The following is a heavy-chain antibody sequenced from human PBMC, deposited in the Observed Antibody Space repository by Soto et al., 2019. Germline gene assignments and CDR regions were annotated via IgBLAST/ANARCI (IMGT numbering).Heavy chain of an antibody. CDR1: GGSISIYY. D-gene: IGHD6-13*01. V-gene: IGHV4-59*01. CDR3: TRDQLRSSLYVWFDP. Sequence: HVQLQESGPGLVKPSETLSLTCTVSGGSISIYYWSWIRQPPGKGLEWIGYIYYDGSTSYNRSLKSRVTISVNTSKNHHSMILNSVTSEDTAVYYSTRDQLRSSLYVWFDPWGQGTLVTHSS. CDR2: IYYDGST. J-gene: IGHJ5*02.